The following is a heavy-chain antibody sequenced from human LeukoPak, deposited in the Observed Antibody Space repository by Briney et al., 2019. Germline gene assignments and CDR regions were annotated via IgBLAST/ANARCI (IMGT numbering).Heavy chain of an antibody. Sequence: TPSETLSLTCTVSGGSISSSSYYWGWIRQPPGKGLEWIGSIYYSGSTYYNPSLKSRVTISVDTSKNQFSLKLTSVTAADTAVYYCARGDRGVGAGDGELDYWGQGTLVTVSS. CDR1: GGSISSSSYY. CDR2: IYYSGST. J-gene: IGHJ4*02. V-gene: IGHV4-39*07. D-gene: IGHD5-24*01. CDR3: ARGDRGVGAGDGELDY.